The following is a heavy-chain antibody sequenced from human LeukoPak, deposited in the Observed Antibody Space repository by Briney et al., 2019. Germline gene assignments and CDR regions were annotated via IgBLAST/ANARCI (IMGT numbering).Heavy chain of an antibody. CDR2: IYHSGST. CDR3: ARGSFVDTAMVMAG. CDR1: GGSISSSNW. D-gene: IGHD5-18*01. J-gene: IGHJ4*02. Sequence: SETLSLTCAVSGGSISSSNWWSWVRQPPGKGLEWIGEIYHSGSTNYNPSLKSRVTISVDKSKNQFSLKLSSVTAADTAVYYCARGSFVDTAMVMAGWGQGTLVTVSS. V-gene: IGHV4-4*02.